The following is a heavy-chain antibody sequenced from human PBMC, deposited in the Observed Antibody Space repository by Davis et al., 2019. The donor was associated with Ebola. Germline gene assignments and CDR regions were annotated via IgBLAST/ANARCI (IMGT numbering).Heavy chain of an antibody. CDR1: GFTFSDYP. D-gene: IGHD4-11*01. CDR3: ARGRWDYSLDY. CDR2: ITGSGKTV. Sequence: GGSLRLSCSASGFTFSDYPMDWGRQAPGKGLEWLSHITGSGKTVYYSDSVKGRFTISRDNAKSSLYLQMKSLSDEDTAVYYCARGRWDYSLDYWGQGTLVTVSS. V-gene: IGHV3-48*02. J-gene: IGHJ4*02.